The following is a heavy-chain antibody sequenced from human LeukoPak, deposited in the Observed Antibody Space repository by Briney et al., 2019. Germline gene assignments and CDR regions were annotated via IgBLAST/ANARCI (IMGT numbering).Heavy chain of an antibody. CDR3: AREQWGLVDH. Sequence: GSLRLSCAASGFTFSSYGMHWIRQPPGKGLEWIGSIYYSGSTYYNPSLKSRVTISVDTSKNQFSLKLSSVTAADTAVYYCAREQWGLVDHWGQGTLVTVSS. J-gene: IGHJ5*02. CDR2: IYYSGST. D-gene: IGHD1-26*01. CDR1: GFTFSSYG. V-gene: IGHV4-39*07.